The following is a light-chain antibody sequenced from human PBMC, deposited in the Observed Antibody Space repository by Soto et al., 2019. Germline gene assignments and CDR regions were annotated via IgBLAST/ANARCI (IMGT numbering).Light chain of an antibody. Sequence: EIVLTQSPATLSLSPGERATLSCRASQSVSSHLAWYQQKPGHAPRLLIYDASNRATGIHARFSGSGSGTDFNLSISSLEPEDVAVYYCQHCSSWPLTFGGGTKVEIK. CDR1: QSVSSH. J-gene: IGKJ4*01. V-gene: IGKV3-11*01. CDR3: QHCSSWPLT. CDR2: DAS.